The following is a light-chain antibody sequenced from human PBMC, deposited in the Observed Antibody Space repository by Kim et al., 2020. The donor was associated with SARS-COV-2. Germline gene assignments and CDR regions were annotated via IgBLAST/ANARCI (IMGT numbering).Light chain of an antibody. CDR3: QRDS. J-gene: IGKJ4*01. Sequence: EIVMTQSPATLTVSPGERATLSCRASQSVGSKLSWYQQKPGQAPRLLIYDASTRATAIPARFSGSGSGTDFTLTISSLQSEDFAVYYCQRDSFGGGDKVDMK. CDR1: QSVGSK. CDR2: DAS. V-gene: IGKV3-15*01.